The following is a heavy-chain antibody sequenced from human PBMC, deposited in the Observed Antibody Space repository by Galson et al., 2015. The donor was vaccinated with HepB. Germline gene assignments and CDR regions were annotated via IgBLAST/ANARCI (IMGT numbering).Heavy chain of an antibody. J-gene: IGHJ3*02. CDR3: AKHLRDTSGYYRDDVFDI. Sequence: SLRLSCAASGFTFSTYGIHWVRQAPGKGLEWVAFLSKDGSDEYYADSVKGRFTISRDNSKNTLYMQMNSLRAEDTAVYFCAKHLRDTSGYYRDDVFDIWGQGTKVIVSS. CDR2: LSKDGSDE. V-gene: IGHV3-30*18. D-gene: IGHD3-22*01. CDR1: GFTFSTYG.